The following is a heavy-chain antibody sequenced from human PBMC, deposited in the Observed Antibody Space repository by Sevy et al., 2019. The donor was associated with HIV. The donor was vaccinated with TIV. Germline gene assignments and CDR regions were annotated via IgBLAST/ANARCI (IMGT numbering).Heavy chain of an antibody. CDR2: ISWNSGSI. Sequence: GVSLRLSCAASGFTFDDYAMHWVRQAPGKGLEWVSGISWNSGSIGYADSVKGRFTISRDNAKNSLYLQMNSLRAEDTALYYCAKDWAATNYYYMDVWGKGTTVTVSS. V-gene: IGHV3-9*01. CDR3: AKDWAATNYYYMDV. CDR1: GFTFDDYA. J-gene: IGHJ6*03. D-gene: IGHD1-7*01.